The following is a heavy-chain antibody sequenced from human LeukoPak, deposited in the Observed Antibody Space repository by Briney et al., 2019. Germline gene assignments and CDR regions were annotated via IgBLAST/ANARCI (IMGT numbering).Heavy chain of an antibody. CDR1: GFTFSDYY. V-gene: IGHV3-11*04. CDR3: ARDPYSGSYGNYYYYYMDV. Sequence: GGSLRLSCAASGFTFSDYYMSWIRQAPGKGLGWVSYISSSGSTIYYADSVKGRFTISRDNAKNSLYLQMNSLRAEDTAVYYCARDPYSGSYGNYYYYYMDVWGKGTTVTISS. D-gene: IGHD1-26*01. CDR2: ISSSGSTI. J-gene: IGHJ6*03.